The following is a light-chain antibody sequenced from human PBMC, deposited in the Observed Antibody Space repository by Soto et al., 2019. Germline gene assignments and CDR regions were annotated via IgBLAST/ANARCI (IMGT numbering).Light chain of an antibody. CDR2: DVS. J-gene: IGLJ1*01. Sequence: QSALTQPRSVSGSPGQSVTISCTGTSSDVGGYDYVSWFQQYPGKAPKLMIYDVSKRPSGVHDRFSGSKSGNTASLSISGLQAEDEAEYSCCSYAGTYTYVFGTGTKLTVL. V-gene: IGLV2-11*01. CDR3: CSYAGTYTYV. CDR1: SSDVGGYDY.